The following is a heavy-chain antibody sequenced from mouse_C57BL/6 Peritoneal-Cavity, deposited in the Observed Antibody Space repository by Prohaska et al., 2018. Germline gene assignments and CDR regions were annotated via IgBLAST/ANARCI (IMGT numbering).Heavy chain of an antibody. D-gene: IGHD2-1*01. CDR2: ITSNGSAI. V-gene: IGHV11-2*01. CDR1: GFTFSGFW. Sequence: EVQLLETGGGLVQPGGSRGLSCEGSGFTFSGFWMSWVRQTPGKTLEWIGDITSNGSAINYAPSRKDRFIIFRDNDKRTLYLQMSNVRSEDTATYFCMRYGNYWYFDVWGTGTTVTVSS. CDR3: MRYGNYWYFDV. J-gene: IGHJ1*03.